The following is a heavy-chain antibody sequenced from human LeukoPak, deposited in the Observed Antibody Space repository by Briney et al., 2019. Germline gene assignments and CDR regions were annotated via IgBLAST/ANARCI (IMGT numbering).Heavy chain of an antibody. CDR1: GGSISSYY. J-gene: IGHJ2*01. D-gene: IGHD6-13*01. Sequence: SETLSLTCTVSGGSISSYYWSWIRQPPGKGLERIGYIYYSGSTNYNPSLKSRVTISVDTSKNQFSLKLSSVTAADTAVYYCARAVAAAGNWYFDLWGRGTLVTVSS. CDR3: ARAVAAAGNWYFDL. V-gene: IGHV4-59*08. CDR2: IYYSGST.